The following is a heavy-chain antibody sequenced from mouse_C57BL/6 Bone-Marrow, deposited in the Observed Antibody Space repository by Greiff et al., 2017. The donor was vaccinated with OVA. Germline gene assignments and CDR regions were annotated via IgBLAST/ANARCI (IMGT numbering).Heavy chain of an antibody. CDR3: ARIYYGYDGWYFDF. CDR2: IYPSDSET. V-gene: IGHV1-61*01. Sequence: QVQLKQPGAELVRPGSSVKLSCKASGYTFTSYWMDWVKQRPGQGLEWIGNIYPSDSETHYNQKFKDKATLTVDKSSSTAYMQLSSLTSEDSAVYYCARIYYGYDGWYFDFWGTGTTVTVSS. CDR1: GYTFTSYW. D-gene: IGHD2-2*01. J-gene: IGHJ1*03.